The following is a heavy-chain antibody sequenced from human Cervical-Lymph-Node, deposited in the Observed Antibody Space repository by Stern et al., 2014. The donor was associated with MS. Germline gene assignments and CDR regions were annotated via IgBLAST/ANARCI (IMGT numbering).Heavy chain of an antibody. V-gene: IGHV1-58*01. D-gene: IGHD3-22*01. CDR3: AADRDSSGYYFDAFDI. Sequence: QLVEAGPEVKKPGTSVKVSCKASGFTFTSSAGQWVRQARGQRLEWIGWIVGGSGNPNYEQKVQERGNLSRDMSTSTAYMELSSLRSEDTAVYYCAADRDSSGYYFDAFDIWGQGTMVTVSS. CDR1: GFTFTSSA. CDR2: IVGGSGNP. J-gene: IGHJ3*02.